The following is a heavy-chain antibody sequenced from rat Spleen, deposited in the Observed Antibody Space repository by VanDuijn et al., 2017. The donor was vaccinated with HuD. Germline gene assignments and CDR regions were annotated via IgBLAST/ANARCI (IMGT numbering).Heavy chain of an antibody. CDR2: ISYGDSSGHSST. V-gene: IGHV5-29*01. J-gene: IGHJ2*01. D-gene: IGHD1-9*01. CDR3: ARRHYGYTDYFDY. CDR1: GFTFTDYY. Sequence: EVQLVESDGGLVQPGRSLKLSCAASGFTFTDYYMAWVRQAPTKGLEWVATISYGDSSGHSSTYYRDSVKGRFTISRDNAKTTLSLQMDSLRSEDTATYYCARRHYGYTDYFDYWGQGVMVTVSS.